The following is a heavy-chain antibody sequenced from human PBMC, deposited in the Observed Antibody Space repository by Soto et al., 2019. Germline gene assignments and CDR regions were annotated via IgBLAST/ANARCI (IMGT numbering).Heavy chain of an antibody. D-gene: IGHD3-10*01. CDR3: VKGSRPMVRGADCLDY. V-gene: IGHV3-64D*08. CDR1: GFTFSSYA. CDR2: ISSNGGST. Sequence: GGSLRLSCSASGFTFSSYAMHWVRQAPGKGLEYVSAISSNGGSTYYADSVKGRFTISRDNSKNTLYLQMSSLRAEDTAVYYCVKGSRPMVRGADCLDYWGQGTLVTVSS. J-gene: IGHJ4*02.